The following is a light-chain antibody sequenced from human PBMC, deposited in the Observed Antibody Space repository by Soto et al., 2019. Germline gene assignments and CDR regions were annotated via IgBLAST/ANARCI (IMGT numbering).Light chain of an antibody. CDR2: GAS. CDR1: QSVSTNY. Sequence: EIVLTQSPGTLSLSPWERATLSCRASQSVSTNYLAWYQRKPVQAPRLLIYGASSRATDIPDRFSGSGSGTDFTLTITRLEPEDFAVYYCQPCGSSPPTFGRGPKVEIK. J-gene: IGKJ1*01. CDR3: QPCGSSPPT. V-gene: IGKV3-20*01.